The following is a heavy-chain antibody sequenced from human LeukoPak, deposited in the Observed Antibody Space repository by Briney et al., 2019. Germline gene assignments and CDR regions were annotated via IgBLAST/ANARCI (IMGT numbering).Heavy chain of an antibody. Sequence: GGSLRLSCAASGYSFSTYYMHWVRQAPGKGLVWVSRIKGDGTITTYADSVRGRFTISRDNAKNTLYLQRNSLRAEDTAVYYCARVLGSTMLAPFYVWGQGMLVTVSS. J-gene: IGHJ4*02. CDR3: ARVLGSTMLAPFYV. CDR2: IKGDGTIT. CDR1: GYSFSTYY. D-gene: IGHD1-26*01. V-gene: IGHV3-74*03.